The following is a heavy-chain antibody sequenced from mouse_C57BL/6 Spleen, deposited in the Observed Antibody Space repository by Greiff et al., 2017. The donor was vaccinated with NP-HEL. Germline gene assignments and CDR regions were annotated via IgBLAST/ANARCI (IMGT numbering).Heavy chain of an antibody. CDR1: GFTFTDYY. CDR3: ARRDYGSREYFDV. CDR2: IRNKANGYTT. Sequence: EVKVEESGGGLVQPGGSLSLSCAASGFTFTDYYMSWVRQPPGKALEWLGFIRNKANGYTTEYSASVKGRFTISRATSQSILYLQMNALRAEDSATYYWARRDYGSREYFDVWGTGTTVTVSS. V-gene: IGHV7-3*01. J-gene: IGHJ1*03. D-gene: IGHD1-1*01.